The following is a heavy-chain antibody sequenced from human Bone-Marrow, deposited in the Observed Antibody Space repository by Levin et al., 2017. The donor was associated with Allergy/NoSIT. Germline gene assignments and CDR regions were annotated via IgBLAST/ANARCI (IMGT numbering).Heavy chain of an antibody. V-gene: IGHV3-66*01. CDR3: ARARDSSGYVDY. D-gene: IGHD3-22*01. Sequence: GESLKISCAASGFTVSSHYMSWVRQAPGKGLEWVSVIYSGGSTYYADSVKGRFTISRDNSKNTLYLQMNSLRAEDTAVYYCARARDSSGYVDYWGQGTLVTVSS. CDR1: GFTVSSHY. CDR2: IYSGGST. J-gene: IGHJ4*02.